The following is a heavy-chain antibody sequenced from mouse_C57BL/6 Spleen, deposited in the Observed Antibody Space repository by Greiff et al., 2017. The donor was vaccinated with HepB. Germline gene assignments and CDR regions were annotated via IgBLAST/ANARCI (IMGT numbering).Heavy chain of an antibody. CDR3: ARHDGYYGYAMDY. D-gene: IGHD2-3*01. J-gene: IGHJ4*01. V-gene: IGHV5-17*01. CDR2: ISSGSSTI. Sequence: EVHLVESGGGLVKPGGSLKLSCAASGFTFSDYGMHWVRQAPEKGLEWVAYISSGSSTIYYADTVKGRFTISRDNAKNTLFLQMTSLRSEDTAMYYCARHDGYYGYAMDYWGQGTSVTVSS. CDR1: GFTFSDYG.